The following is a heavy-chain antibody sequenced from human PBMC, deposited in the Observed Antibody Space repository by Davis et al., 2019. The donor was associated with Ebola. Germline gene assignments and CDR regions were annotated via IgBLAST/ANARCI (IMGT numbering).Heavy chain of an antibody. CDR2: VSGRGTTT. V-gene: IGHV3-23*01. D-gene: IGHD2-2*02. CDR3: AKASWGPAARPLLDS. Sequence: GESLKISCAASGFTFRTYAMNWFRQAPGKGLECVSAVSGRGTTTGYADSVKGRFTISRDNANNTLYLQMDSLRVEDTARYYCAKASWGPAARPLLDSWGQGTLVTVSS. J-gene: IGHJ4*02. CDR1: GFTFRTYA.